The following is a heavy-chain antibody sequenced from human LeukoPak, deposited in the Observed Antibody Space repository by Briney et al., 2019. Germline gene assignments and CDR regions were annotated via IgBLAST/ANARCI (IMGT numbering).Heavy chain of an antibody. CDR3: ARDWSYLPSGAAGENDI. V-gene: IGHV3-11*01. D-gene: IGHD6-13*01. CDR2: ISSSGSTI. Sequence: PGGSLRLSYAASGFTFSDYYMSWIRQAPGKGLEWVSYISSSGSTIYYADSVKGRFTISRDNAKNSLYLQMNSLRAEDTAVYYCARDWSYLPSGAAGENDIWGQGTMVTVSS. J-gene: IGHJ3*02. CDR1: GFTFSDYY.